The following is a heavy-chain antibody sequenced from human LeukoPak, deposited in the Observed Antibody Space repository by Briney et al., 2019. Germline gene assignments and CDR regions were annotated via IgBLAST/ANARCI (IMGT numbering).Heavy chain of an antibody. J-gene: IGHJ5*02. Sequence: SETLSLTCTVSGGSFSSGSYYWSWIRQPPGTGLEWIGYIYYSGSTNYNPSLKSRVTISVDTSKNQFSLKLSSVTAADTAVYYCARAFSSSWLEARWFDPWGQGTLVTVSS. CDR1: GGSFSSGSYY. CDR3: ARAFSSSWLEARWFDP. V-gene: IGHV4-61*01. CDR2: IYYSGST. D-gene: IGHD6-13*01.